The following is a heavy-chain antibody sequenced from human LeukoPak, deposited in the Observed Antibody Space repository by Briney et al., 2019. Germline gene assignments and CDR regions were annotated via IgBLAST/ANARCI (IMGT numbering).Heavy chain of an antibody. Sequence: SETLSLTCTVSGYSISSGYYWGWIRQPPGKGLEWIGSIYHSGSTYYNPSLKSRVTISVDTSKNQFSLKVNSVTAADTALYYCARGDCSSTICYSPMDVWGKGTTVTVSS. J-gene: IGHJ6*03. CDR3: ARGDCSSTICYSPMDV. CDR1: GYSISSGYY. CDR2: IYHSGST. D-gene: IGHD2-2*01. V-gene: IGHV4-38-2*02.